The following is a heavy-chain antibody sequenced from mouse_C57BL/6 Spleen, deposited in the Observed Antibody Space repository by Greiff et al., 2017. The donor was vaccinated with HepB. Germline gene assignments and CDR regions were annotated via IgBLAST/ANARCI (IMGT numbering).Heavy chain of an antibody. D-gene: IGHD3-3*01. J-gene: IGHJ4*01. Sequence: QVQLKQSGAELVRPGTSVKVSCKASGYAFTNYLIEWVKQRPGQGLEWIGVIYPGSGGTNYNEKFKGKATLTADKSSSTAYMQLSSLTSEDSAVYFSARRGGTRDMDDWGKGTSVTVSS. V-gene: IGHV1-54*01. CDR2: IYPGSGGT. CDR3: ARRGGTRDMDD. CDR1: GYAFTNYL.